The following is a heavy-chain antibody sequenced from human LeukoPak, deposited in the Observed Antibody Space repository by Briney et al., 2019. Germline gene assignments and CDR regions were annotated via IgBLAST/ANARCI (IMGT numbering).Heavy chain of an antibody. D-gene: IGHD7-27*01. Sequence: ASVKVSCKVSGYTFTSYYMHWVRQAPGQGLEWMGWISSYSGNTNYAQKLQGRVTMTTDTSTSTAYMELRSLRSDDTAVYYCARDETGPFDYWGQGTLVTVSS. CDR1: GYTFTSYY. V-gene: IGHV1-18*04. J-gene: IGHJ4*02. CDR2: ISSYSGNT. CDR3: ARDETGPFDY.